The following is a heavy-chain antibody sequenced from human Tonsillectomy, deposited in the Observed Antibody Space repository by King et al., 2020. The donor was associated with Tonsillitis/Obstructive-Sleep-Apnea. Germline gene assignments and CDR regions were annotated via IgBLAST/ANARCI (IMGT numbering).Heavy chain of an antibody. V-gene: IGHV3-48*03. D-gene: IGHD3-9*01. CDR2: ISSSGSII. Sequence: VQLVESGGGLVQPGGSLRLSCAASGFTFSSYEMNWVRQAPGKGLEWVSYISSSGSIIYYADSVKGRFSISRDNAKNSLYLQMNSLRAEDTAVYYCACGAPQMEAIFSYYYGLDGWGQGTTVTVSS. CDR3: ACGAPQMEAIFSYYYGLDG. CDR1: GFTFSSYE. J-gene: IGHJ6*02.